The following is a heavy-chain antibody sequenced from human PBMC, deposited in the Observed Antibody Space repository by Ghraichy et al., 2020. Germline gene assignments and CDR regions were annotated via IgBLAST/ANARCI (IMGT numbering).Heavy chain of an antibody. J-gene: IGHJ6*02. CDR3: ARASRVVRFYYYDGMDV. CDR1: GFIFSGYN. V-gene: IGHV3-48*02. CDR2: ISTSSRSI. Sequence: GESLNISCVGSGFIFSGYNMNWVRQSPGKGLEWVEYISTSSRSIFYADSVKGRFTVSRDNAKNSLSLQMSSLRNEDTAVYYCARASRVVRFYYYDGMDVWGQGTTVTVSS. D-gene: IGHD2-21*01.